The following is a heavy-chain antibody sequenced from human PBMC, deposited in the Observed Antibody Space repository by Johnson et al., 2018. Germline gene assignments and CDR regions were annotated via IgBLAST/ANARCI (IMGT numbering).Heavy chain of an antibody. Sequence: VQLVESGGGLVQPGGSLKLSCAASGFTFSGSAMHWVRQASGKGLEWVGRIRSKANSYATAYAASVKGRFTISRDDSKNTAYLQMNSRKTEDTAVYYCTRTGRGGMVNGMDVWGQGTTVTVSS. CDR3: TRTGRGGMVNGMDV. J-gene: IGHJ6*02. D-gene: IGHD5-18*01. V-gene: IGHV3-73*01. CDR2: IRSKANSYAT. CDR1: GFTFSGSA.